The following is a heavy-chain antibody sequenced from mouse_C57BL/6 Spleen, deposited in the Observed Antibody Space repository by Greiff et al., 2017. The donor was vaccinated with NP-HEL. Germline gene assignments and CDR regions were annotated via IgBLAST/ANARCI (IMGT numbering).Heavy chain of an antibody. D-gene: IGHD2-1*01. CDR3: ADTGNYIYSFDY. J-gene: IGHJ2*01. CDR2: IHPNSGST. CDR1: GYTFTSYW. V-gene: IGHV1-64*01. Sequence: VQLQQPGAELVKPGASVKLSCKASGYTFTSYWMHWVKQRPGQGLEWIGMIHPNSGSTNYNEKFKSKATLTVDKSSSTAYMQLSRLTSEDSAVYSGADTGNYIYSFDYWGQGTTLTVSS.